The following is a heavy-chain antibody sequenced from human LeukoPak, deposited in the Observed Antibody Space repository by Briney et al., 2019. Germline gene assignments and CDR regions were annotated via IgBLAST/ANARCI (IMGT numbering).Heavy chain of an antibody. J-gene: IGHJ4*02. D-gene: IGHD5-12*01. CDR3: ASVYSGYDEYYFDY. CDR1: GGSISSGGYY. V-gene: IGHV4-31*03. CDR2: IYYSGST. Sequence: TSQTLSLTCTVSGGSISSGGYYWSWIRQHPGKGLEWIGYIYYSGSTYYNPSLKSRVTISVDTSKNQFSLKLSSVTAADTAVYYCASVYSGYDEYYFDYWGQGTLVTVSS.